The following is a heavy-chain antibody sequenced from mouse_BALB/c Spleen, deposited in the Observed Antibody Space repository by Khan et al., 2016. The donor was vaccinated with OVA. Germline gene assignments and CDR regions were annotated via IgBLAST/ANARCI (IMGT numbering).Heavy chain of an antibody. V-gene: IGHV2-6-7*01. D-gene: IGHD2-14*01. CDR1: GFSLTGYG. J-gene: IGHJ3*01. CDR3: ARVRYPVPFAY. Sequence: VQLKESGPGLVAPSQSLSITCTVSGFSLTGYGVNWVRQPPGKGLEWLGMIWGDGTTDYNSALKSRLSISKANSKSQVFLKMNSLQTDDTARYYCARVRYPVPFAYWDQGTLVTVSA. CDR2: IWGDGTT.